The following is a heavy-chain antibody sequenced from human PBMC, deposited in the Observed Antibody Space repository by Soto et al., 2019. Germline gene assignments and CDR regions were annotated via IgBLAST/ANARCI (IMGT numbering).Heavy chain of an antibody. J-gene: IGHJ4*02. CDR1: GYSFTSYG. CDR2: IDPSDSYT. D-gene: IGHD5-12*01. Sequence: VESLTISCKVSGYSFTSYGISWVLQMPGKGLEWMGRIDPSDSYTNYSPSFQGHVTISADKSISTAYLQWSSLKASDTAMYYCATYSGYEVFDYWGQGTMVTVSS. CDR3: ATYSGYEVFDY. V-gene: IGHV5-10-1*01.